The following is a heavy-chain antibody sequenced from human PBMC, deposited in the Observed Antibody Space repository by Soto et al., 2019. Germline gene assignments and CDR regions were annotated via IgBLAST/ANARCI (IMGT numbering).Heavy chain of an antibody. CDR3: ARGDNDY. Sequence: ASVKVSCKGSGYTFPNYYVQWVRQAPGQGLECMGVIHPDGGHTTYSQKFQDRVTMTRDTFTSTIYMELSSLRSEDTAVYYCARGDNDYWGQGTLVTVSS. CDR1: GYTFPNYY. J-gene: IGHJ4*02. CDR2: IHPDGGHT. V-gene: IGHV1-46*01.